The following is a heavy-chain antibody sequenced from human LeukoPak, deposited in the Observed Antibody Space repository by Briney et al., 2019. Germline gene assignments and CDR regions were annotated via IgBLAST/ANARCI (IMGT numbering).Heavy chain of an antibody. D-gene: IGHD6-19*01. CDR1: GFTFSNAW. CDR3: TTRGSGWSRGWFDP. J-gene: IGHJ5*02. CDR2: IKTKTDGGTT. Sequence: GGSLRLSCAASGFTFSNAWMSWVRQAPGKGLEWVGRIKTKTDGGTTDYAAPVKGRFTISRDDSKNTLYLQMNSLKTEDTAVYYCTTRGSGWSRGWFDPWGQGTLVTVSS. V-gene: IGHV3-15*01.